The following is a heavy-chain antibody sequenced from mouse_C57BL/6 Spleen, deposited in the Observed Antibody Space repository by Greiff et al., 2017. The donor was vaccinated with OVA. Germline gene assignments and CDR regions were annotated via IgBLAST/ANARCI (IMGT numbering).Heavy chain of an antibody. CDR2: IHPNSGST. V-gene: IGHV1-64*01. D-gene: IGHD1-1*01. Sequence: VQLQQPGAELVKPGASVKLSCKASGYTFTSYWMHWVKQRPGQGLEWIGMIHPNSGSTNYNEKFKSKATLTVDKSSSTACMQLSSLTSEDSAVYYCARHYYYGSSDYAMDYWGQGTSVTVSS. CDR1: GYTFTSYW. J-gene: IGHJ4*01. CDR3: ARHYYYGSSDYAMDY.